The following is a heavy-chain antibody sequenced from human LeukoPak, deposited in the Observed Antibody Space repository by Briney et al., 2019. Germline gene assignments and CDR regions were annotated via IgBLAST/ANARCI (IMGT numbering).Heavy chain of an antibody. CDR3: ARDSVADGMDV. V-gene: IGHV3-74*01. Sequence: GGSLRLSCAASGFTFRSYWMHWVRQAPGKGLVWVSRINTDASSTSYADSVKGRFTISRDNAKSTLYLQMNSLRAEDTAVYYCARDSVADGMDVWGQGTTVTVSS. CDR1: GFTFRSYW. D-gene: IGHD6-19*01. CDR2: INTDASST. J-gene: IGHJ6*02.